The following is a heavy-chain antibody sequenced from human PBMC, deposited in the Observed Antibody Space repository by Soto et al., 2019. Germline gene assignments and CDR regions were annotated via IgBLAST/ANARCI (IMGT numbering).Heavy chain of an antibody. CDR1: GFTFSSYA. Sequence: GGSLGLSCAASGFTFSSYAMSWVRQAPGKGLEWVSAISGSGGSTYYADSVKGRFTISRDNSKNTLYLQMNSLRAEDTAVYYCAKDSQVVAATGDAFDIWGQGTMVTVSS. CDR2: ISGSGGST. V-gene: IGHV3-23*01. D-gene: IGHD2-15*01. J-gene: IGHJ3*02. CDR3: AKDSQVVAATGDAFDI.